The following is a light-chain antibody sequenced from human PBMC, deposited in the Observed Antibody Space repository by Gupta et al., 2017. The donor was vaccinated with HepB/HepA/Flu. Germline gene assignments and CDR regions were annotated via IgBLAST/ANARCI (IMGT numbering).Light chain of an antibody. CDR3: AAWDDSLSGS. CDR2: RNN. CDR1: SSNIGRHY. J-gene: IGLJ2*01. Sequence: QSVLTQPPSASGTPGQRVTISCSGSSSNIGRHYVYWYQQLPETAPKLLIYRNNQRPSGVPDRCAGSKSGTSASLAISGLRSEDEADYYCAAWDDSLSGSFGGGTKLTVL. V-gene: IGLV1-47*01.